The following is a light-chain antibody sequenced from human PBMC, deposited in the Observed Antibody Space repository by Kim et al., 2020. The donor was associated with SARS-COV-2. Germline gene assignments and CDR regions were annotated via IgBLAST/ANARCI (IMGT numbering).Light chain of an antibody. Sequence: VSPGQTASITCSGDKLGDKYACWYQQKPGQSPVLVIYQDSKRPSGIPERFSGSNSGNTATLTISGTQAMDETDYYCQAWDSSTAWVFGGGTQLTVL. CDR2: QDS. CDR3: QAWDSSTAWV. CDR1: KLGDKY. J-gene: IGLJ3*02. V-gene: IGLV3-1*01.